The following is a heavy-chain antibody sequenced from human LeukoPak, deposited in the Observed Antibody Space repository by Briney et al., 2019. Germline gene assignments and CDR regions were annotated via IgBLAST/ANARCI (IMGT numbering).Heavy chain of an antibody. Sequence: ASVKVSCKASGYTFSGYYMHWVRQAPGQGLEWMGWINPNSGGTDYAQKFQGRVTMTRNTSISTAYMELSSLRSEDTAVYYCARNLLDSSGWYFIYYFDYWGQGTLVTVSS. CDR1: GYTFSGYY. CDR2: INPNSGGT. V-gene: IGHV1-2*02. CDR3: ARNLLDSSGWYFIYYFDY. J-gene: IGHJ4*02. D-gene: IGHD6-19*01.